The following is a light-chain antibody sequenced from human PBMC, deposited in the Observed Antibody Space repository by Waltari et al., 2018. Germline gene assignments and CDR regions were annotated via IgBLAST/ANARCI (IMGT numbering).Light chain of an antibody. V-gene: IGKV3-11*01. J-gene: IGKJ4*01. CDR3: QQRHNWPLT. Sequence: EIVLTQSPATLSLSPGERATLSCRAIQRVRGYLAWYQQKPGQAPRLPIYDASNRASGIPARFSGSGSGTDFSLSISSLEPEDFAVYYCQQRHNWPLTFGGGTKVEIK. CDR2: DAS. CDR1: QRVRGY.